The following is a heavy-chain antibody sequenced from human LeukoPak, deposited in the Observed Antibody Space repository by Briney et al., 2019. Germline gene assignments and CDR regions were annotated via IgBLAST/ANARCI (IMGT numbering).Heavy chain of an antibody. CDR2: ISGSGYST. CDR3: AKEAGYSGYDYPDY. V-gene: IGHV3-23*01. J-gene: IGHJ4*02. Sequence: GGSLRLSCAASGFTFSSYAMSWVRQAPGKGLEWVSAISGSGYSTYYVNSVKGRFTISRDNSKNTLYLQMNSLRAEDTAVYYCAKEAGYSGYDYPDYWGQGTLVTVSP. CDR1: GFTFSSYA. D-gene: IGHD5-12*01.